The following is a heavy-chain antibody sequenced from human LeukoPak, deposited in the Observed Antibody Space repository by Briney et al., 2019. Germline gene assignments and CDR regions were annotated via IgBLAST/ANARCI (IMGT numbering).Heavy chain of an antibody. CDR1: GGTFSSYA. CDR3: ARAALVGATTYYFDY. D-gene: IGHD1-26*01. V-gene: IGHV1-69*13. CDR2: IIPIFGTA. Sequence: ASVKVSCKASGGTFSSYAISWARQAPGQGLEWMGGIIPIFGTANYAQKFQGRVTITADESTSTAYMELSSLRSEDTAVYYCARAALVGATTYYFDYWGQGTLVTVSS. J-gene: IGHJ4*02.